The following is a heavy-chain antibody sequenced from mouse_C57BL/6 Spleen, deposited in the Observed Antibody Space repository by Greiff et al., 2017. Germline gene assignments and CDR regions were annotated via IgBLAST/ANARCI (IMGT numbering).Heavy chain of an antibody. D-gene: IGHD1-1*01. CDR2: INPGSGGT. CDR1: GYAFTDYL. J-gene: IGHJ1*03. V-gene: IGHV1-54*01. CDR3: ARKTTVAWCFDV. Sequence: QVQLQQSGAELVRPGTSVKVSCKASGYAFTDYLIEWVKQRPGQGLEWIGVINPGSGGTNYNEKFKGKATLTADKATSTAYMQLSSLTSEDSAVYFCARKTTVAWCFDVWGTGTTVTVSS.